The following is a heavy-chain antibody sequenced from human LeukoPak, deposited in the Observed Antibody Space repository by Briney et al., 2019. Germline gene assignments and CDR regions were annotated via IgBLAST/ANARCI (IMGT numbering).Heavy chain of an antibody. CDR2: IYHSGNT. V-gene: IGHV4-4*02. D-gene: IGHD1-26*01. CDR3: ARVGALGGHDF. Sequence: ASGTLSLTCAVSGDSISSSNWWRWVRQPPGKGLEWIGEIYHSGNTNYNPPLKSRVTISLDKSKSQFSLKLDSVTAADTAVYYCARVGALGGHDFWGQGSLVTVSS. CDR1: GDSISSSNW. J-gene: IGHJ4*02.